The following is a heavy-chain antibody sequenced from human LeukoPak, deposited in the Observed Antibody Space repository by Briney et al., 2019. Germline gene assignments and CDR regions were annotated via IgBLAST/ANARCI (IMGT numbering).Heavy chain of an antibody. CDR3: AREYYYDSSGYFDY. Sequence: PGRSLRLSCAAPGFTFSSYAMHWVRQAPGKGLEWVAVISYDGSNKYYADSVKGRFTISRDNSKNTLYLQMNSLRAEDTAVYYCAREYYYDSSGYFDYWGQGTLVTVSS. CDR1: GFTFSSYA. CDR2: ISYDGSNK. V-gene: IGHV3-30*04. D-gene: IGHD3-22*01. J-gene: IGHJ4*02.